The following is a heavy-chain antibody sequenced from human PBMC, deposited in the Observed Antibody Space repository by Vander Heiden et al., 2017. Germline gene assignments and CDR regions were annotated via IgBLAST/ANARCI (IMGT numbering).Heavy chain of an antibody. CDR2: IIPIFGTA. CDR1: GGTFRSYA. CDR3: ARDRGIAAAGAGYGMDV. D-gene: IGHD6-13*01. J-gene: IGHJ6*02. V-gene: IGHV1-69*06. Sequence: QVQLVQSGAEVKKPGSSVKVSCKASGGTFRSYAISWVRQAPGQGVEWMGGIIPIFGTANYAQKFQGRVTITADKSTSTAYMELSSLRSEDTAVYYCARDRGIAAAGAGYGMDVWGQGTTVTVSS.